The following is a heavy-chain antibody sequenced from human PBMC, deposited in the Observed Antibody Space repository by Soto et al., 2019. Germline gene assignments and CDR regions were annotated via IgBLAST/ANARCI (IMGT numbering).Heavy chain of an antibody. CDR2: IYYSGST. Sequence: PSETLSLTCTVSGGSISSGDYYWSWIRQPPGKGLEWIGYIYYSGSTYYNPSPKSRVTISVDTSKNQFSLKLSSVTAADTAVYYCARGQYGGNSGTYWGQGTLVTVSS. CDR3: ARGQYGGNSGTY. V-gene: IGHV4-30-4*01. CDR1: GGSISSGDYY. D-gene: IGHD2-21*02. J-gene: IGHJ4*02.